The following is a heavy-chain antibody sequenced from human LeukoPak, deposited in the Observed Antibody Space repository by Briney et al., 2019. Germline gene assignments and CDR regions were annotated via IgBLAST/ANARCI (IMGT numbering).Heavy chain of an antibody. Sequence: SVNVSCTASGGTFSSYAISWVRQAPGQGLEWMGGIIPTFGTANYAQKFQGRVTITADESTSTAYMELSSLRSEDTAVYYCAREGGSSTRAYYYYGMDVWGKGTTVTVSS. V-gene: IGHV1-69*01. CDR3: AREGGSSTRAYYYYGMDV. D-gene: IGHD6-13*01. CDR2: IIPTFGTA. J-gene: IGHJ6*04. CDR1: GGTFSSYA.